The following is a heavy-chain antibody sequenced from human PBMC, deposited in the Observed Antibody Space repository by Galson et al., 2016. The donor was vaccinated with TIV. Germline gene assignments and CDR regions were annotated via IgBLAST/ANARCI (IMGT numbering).Heavy chain of an antibody. CDR3: ARGRGYCTTTSCYMDY. Sequence: SLRLSCAASGFTFSLYGMHWVRQAPGMGLEWVSAISGGGGSTYYADSVKGRFTISRDNSKNTLYLQMNSLRAEDTAVYYCARGRGYCTTTSCYMDYWGQGTLVTVSS. D-gene: IGHD2-2*02. CDR1: GFTFSLYG. V-gene: IGHV3-23*01. J-gene: IGHJ4*02. CDR2: ISGGGGST.